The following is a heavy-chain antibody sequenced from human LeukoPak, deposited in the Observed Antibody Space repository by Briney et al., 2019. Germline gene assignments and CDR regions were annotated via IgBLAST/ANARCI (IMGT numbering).Heavy chain of an antibody. CDR3: ARGWYSFDY. CDR1: GFTFSSYW. Sequence: PGGSLRLSCAASGFTFSSYWMNWVRQAPGKGLVWVSRIASDGSSTTYADSVKGRFSISRDNAKNTLYLQMNSLRAEDTAVYHCARGWYSFDYWGQGTLVTVSS. J-gene: IGHJ4*02. V-gene: IGHV3-74*01. CDR2: IASDGSST. D-gene: IGHD6-19*01.